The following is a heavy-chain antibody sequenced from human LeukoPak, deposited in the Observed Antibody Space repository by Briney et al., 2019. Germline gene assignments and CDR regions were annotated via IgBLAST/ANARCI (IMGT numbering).Heavy chain of an antibody. V-gene: IGHV3-66*01. CDR3: ARMTGGYFDQ. J-gene: IGHJ4*02. CDR2: IYIDGST. Sequence: PGGSLRLSSAVSGFTVSSNYMSWVRQAPGKGLEWVSVIYIDGSTYYADSVRGRFTISRDNSKNTLYLQMNSLRAEDTAVYYCARMTGGYFDQWGQGILVTVSS. D-gene: IGHD1-14*01. CDR1: GFTVSSNY.